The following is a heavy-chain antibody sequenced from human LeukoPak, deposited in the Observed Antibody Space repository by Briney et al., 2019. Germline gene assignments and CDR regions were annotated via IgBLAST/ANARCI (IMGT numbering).Heavy chain of an antibody. J-gene: IGHJ3*02. V-gene: IGHV3-30*18. CDR2: ISYDESKK. Sequence: GGSLRLSCAASGFTFSSYGMHWVRQAPGKGLECVALISYDESKKYYADSVKGRFTISRDNSKNTLYLQMNSLRAEDTAVYYCAKGQIWFGECDAFDIWGQGTMVTVSS. CDR3: AKGQIWFGECDAFDI. D-gene: IGHD3-10*01. CDR1: GFTFSSYG.